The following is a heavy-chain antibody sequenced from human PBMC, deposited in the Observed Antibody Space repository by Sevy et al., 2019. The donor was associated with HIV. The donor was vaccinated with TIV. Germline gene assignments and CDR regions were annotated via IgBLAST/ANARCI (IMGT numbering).Heavy chain of an antibody. CDR3: AKDTDSSSWSMGYYFDY. V-gene: IGHV3-23*01. D-gene: IGHD6-13*01. CDR1: RFTFSSYA. J-gene: IGHJ4*02. Sequence: GGSLRLSCAASRFTFSSYAMSWVRQAPGKGLEWVSAISGSGGSTYYADSVKGRFTISRDNSKNTLYLQMNSLRAEDTAVYYCAKDTDSSSWSMGYYFDYWGQGTLVTVSS. CDR2: ISGSGGST.